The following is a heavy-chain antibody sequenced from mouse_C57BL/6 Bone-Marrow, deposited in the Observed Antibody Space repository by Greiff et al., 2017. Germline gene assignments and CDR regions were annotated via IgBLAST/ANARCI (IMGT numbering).Heavy chain of an antibody. D-gene: IGHD3-1*01. J-gene: IGHJ2*01. CDR1: GFNIKDDY. V-gene: IGHV14-4*01. CDR2: IDPENGDT. Sequence: VQLQQSGAELVRPGASVKLSCTASGFNIKDDYMHWVKQRPEQGLEWLGWIDPENGDTEYASKFQGKATITADTSSNTAYLQLSSLTSEDTAVYYCTTGPYFDYCGQGTTLTVSS. CDR3: TTGPYFDY.